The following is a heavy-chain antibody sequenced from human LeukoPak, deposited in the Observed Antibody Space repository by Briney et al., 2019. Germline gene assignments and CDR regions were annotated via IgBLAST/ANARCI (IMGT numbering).Heavy chain of an antibody. Sequence: RASVNVSCKASGYTFTSYGISWVRQAPGQGLEWMGWISAYNGNTNYAQKLQGRVTMTTDTSTSTAYMELRSLRSDDTAVYYCARGPGYYYDSSGYYDYWGQGTLVTVSS. CDR2: ISAYNGNT. CDR1: GYTFTSYG. J-gene: IGHJ4*02. D-gene: IGHD3-22*01. V-gene: IGHV1-18*01. CDR3: ARGPGYYYDSSGYYDY.